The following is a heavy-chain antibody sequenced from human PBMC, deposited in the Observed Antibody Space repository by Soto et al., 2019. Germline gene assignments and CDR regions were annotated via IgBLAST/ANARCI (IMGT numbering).Heavy chain of an antibody. CDR3: ARELKEPGSYYYYGLDV. D-gene: IGHD3-10*01. CDR2: IIPIIGTT. Sequence: QVQLVQSGAEVKKPGSSVKVSCKVSGVSFSSYAITWVRQAPGQGLEWMGGIIPIIGTTKYAQKFQGRVTITADESTTTAYMDVRSLIAEDTAVYYCARELKEPGSYYYYGLDVWGQGTTVTVSS. J-gene: IGHJ6*02. CDR1: GVSFSSYA. V-gene: IGHV1-69*01.